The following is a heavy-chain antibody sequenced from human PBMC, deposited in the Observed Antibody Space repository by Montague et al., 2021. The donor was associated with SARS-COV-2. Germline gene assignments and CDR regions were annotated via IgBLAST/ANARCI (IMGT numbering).Heavy chain of an antibody. Sequence: SETLSLTCSVYGGSIINNYWSWIRQPPGKGLEWMGYIYHNGSTDYNPSLESRATLSIDTSKNEFSLKLTSVTAADTAVYYCARGGGRLRYSYYNGMDVWGQGTTVTVSS. CDR2: IYHNGST. J-gene: IGHJ6*02. CDR1: GGSIINNY. D-gene: IGHD5-12*01. CDR3: ARGGGRLRYSYYNGMDV. V-gene: IGHV4-59*01.